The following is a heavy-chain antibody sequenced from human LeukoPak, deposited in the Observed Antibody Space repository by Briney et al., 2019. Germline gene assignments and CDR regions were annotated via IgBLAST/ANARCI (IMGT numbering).Heavy chain of an antibody. Sequence: PSETLSLTCTVSGGSISSYYWSWIRQPAGKGLEWIGRIYTSGSTNYNPSLKSRVTMSVDTSKNQFSLKLSSVTAADTAVYYCASEHYYGSGSYYSYWGQGTLVTVSS. D-gene: IGHD3-10*01. CDR3: ASEHYYGSGSYYSY. V-gene: IGHV4-4*07. J-gene: IGHJ4*02. CDR2: IYTSGST. CDR1: GGSISSYY.